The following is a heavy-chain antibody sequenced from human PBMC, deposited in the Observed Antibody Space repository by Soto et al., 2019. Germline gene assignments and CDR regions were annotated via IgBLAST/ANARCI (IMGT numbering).Heavy chain of an antibody. CDR2: INYSGSS. Sequence: SETLSLTCTVSGGSISRAPYYWSWIRQHPGKGLEWIGYINYSGSSYYNPSLKSRVTISVDTSKNQFSLKLSSVTAADTAVYYCARLRGVGSWYRGYFDYWGQGTLVTVSS. J-gene: IGHJ4*02. CDR3: ARLRGVGSWYRGYFDY. D-gene: IGHD6-13*01. CDR1: GGSISRAPYY. V-gene: IGHV4-31*03.